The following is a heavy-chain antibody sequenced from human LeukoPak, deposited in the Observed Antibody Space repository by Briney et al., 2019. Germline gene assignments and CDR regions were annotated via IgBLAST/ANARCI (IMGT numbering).Heavy chain of an antibody. CDR2: IYYSGTT. D-gene: IGHD2/OR15-2a*01. J-gene: IGHJ4*02. CDR1: GGSISSYY. CDR3: AGHHPRNTVDF. V-gene: IGHV4-59*01. Sequence: SSETLSLTCTVSGGSISSYYWSWIRQPPGKGLEWIGYIYYSGTTNYNPSLKSRVTISVDTSKNQFSLKLSSVTAADTAVYYCAGHHPRNTVDFWGQGTLVTVSS.